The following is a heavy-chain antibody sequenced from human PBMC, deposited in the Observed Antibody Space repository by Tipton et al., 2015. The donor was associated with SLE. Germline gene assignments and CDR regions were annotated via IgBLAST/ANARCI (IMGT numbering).Heavy chain of an antibody. V-gene: IGHV4-38-2*01. Sequence: LRLSCAVSGFSISSGYYWVWIRQPPGKGLEWVGSIYDNGNTYYNPSLKSRATISADTSKNLFSLKLSSVTAADMAVYYCARRSLLAVPKWGQGTLVTVSS. J-gene: IGHJ4*02. CDR3: ARRSLLAVPK. CDR1: GFSISSGYY. D-gene: IGHD6-19*01. CDR2: IYDNGNT.